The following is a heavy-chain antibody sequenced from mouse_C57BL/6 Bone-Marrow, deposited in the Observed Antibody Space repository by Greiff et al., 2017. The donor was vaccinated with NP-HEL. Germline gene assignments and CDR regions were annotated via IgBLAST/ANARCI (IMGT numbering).Heavy chain of an antibody. V-gene: IGHV1-15*01. CDR2: IDPETGGT. J-gene: IGHJ4*01. CDR1: GYTFTDYE. CDR3: TEGDY. Sequence: QVQLQQSGAELVRPGSSFPLSFPSSGYTFTDYEMHWVKQTPVHGLEWIGAIDPETGGTFYNQKFKGKAILTADKSSSTAYMELRSLTSEDSAVYYCTEGDYWGQGTSVTVSS.